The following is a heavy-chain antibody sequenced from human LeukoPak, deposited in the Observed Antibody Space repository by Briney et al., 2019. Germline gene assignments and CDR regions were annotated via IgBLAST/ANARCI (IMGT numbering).Heavy chain of an antibody. D-gene: IGHD4-17*01. J-gene: IGHJ4*02. Sequence: GGSLRLSCAASGFTFSSYAMHWVHQAPGKGLEWVAVISYDGSNKYYADSVKGRFTISRDNSKNTLYLQMNSLRVDDTAVYYCAKDLTTVTTQGDYWGQGTLVTVSS. CDR2: ISYDGSNK. CDR3: AKDLTTVTTQGDY. V-gene: IGHV3-30*04. CDR1: GFTFSSYA.